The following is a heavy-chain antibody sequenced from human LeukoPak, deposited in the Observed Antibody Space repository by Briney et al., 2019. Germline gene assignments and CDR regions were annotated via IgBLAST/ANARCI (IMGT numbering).Heavy chain of an antibody. CDR3: ARPLTTVAYGDDAFDI. J-gene: IGHJ3*02. CDR1: GFTFSSYS. Sequence: GGSLRLSCAASGFTFSSYSMNWGRQAPGKGLEWVSSISSSSSYIYYADSVKGRFTISRDNAKNSLYLQMNSLRAEDTAVYYCARPLTTVAYGDDAFDIWGQGTMVTVSS. CDR2: ISSSSSYI. V-gene: IGHV3-21*01. D-gene: IGHD4-23*01.